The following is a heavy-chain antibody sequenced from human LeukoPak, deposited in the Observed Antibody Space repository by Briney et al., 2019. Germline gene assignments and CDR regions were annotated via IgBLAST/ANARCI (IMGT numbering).Heavy chain of an antibody. CDR3: ASPYGDAGYFDY. CDR2: MNPNSGNT. V-gene: IGHV1-8*01. Sequence: ASVKVSCKASGYTFTSYDINWVRQATGQGLEWMGWMNPNSGNTGYAQKFQGRVTMTRDTSTSTVYMELSSLRSADTAVYYYASPYGDAGYFDYWGQGTLVTVS. CDR1: GYTFTSYD. D-gene: IGHD4-17*01. J-gene: IGHJ4*02.